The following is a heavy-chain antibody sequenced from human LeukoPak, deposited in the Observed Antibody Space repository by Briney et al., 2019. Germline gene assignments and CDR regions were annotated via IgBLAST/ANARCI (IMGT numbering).Heavy chain of an antibody. CDR2: ISNSGTTI. J-gene: IGHJ4*02. Sequence: GGSLRLSCAASGFTFSDYYMSWVRQAPGKGLEWISCISNSGTTIYYADSVKGRFTFSRDNAKNSLVLQMNSLRAEDTAVYYCARLAPYYGSGIIWGQGTLVTVSS. CDR1: GFTFSDYY. CDR3: ARLAPYYGSGII. D-gene: IGHD3-10*01. V-gene: IGHV3-11*01.